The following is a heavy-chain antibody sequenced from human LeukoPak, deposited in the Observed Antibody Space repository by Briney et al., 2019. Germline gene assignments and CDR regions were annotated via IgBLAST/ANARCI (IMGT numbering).Heavy chain of an antibody. V-gene: IGHV3-48*03. CDR2: ISSSGSTI. CDR3: ARTSTYYYDSSGSLFDY. J-gene: IGHJ4*02. D-gene: IGHD3-22*01. CDR1: GFTFSSCE. Sequence: GGSLRLSCAASGFTFSSCEMNWVRQAPGKGLEWVSYISSSGSTIYYADSVKGRFTISRDNAKNSLYLQMNSLRAEDTAVYYCARTSTYYYDSSGSLFDYWGQGTLVTVSS.